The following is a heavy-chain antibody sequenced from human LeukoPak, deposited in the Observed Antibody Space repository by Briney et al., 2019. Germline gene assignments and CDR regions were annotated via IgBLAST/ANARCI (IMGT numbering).Heavy chain of an antibody. Sequence: ASVKVSCKASGYTFTSYDINWVRQATGQGLEWMGWMNPNSGNTGYAQKFQGRVTMTRDASISTAYMELSSLRSEDTAVYYCARVGDFYDSSGYYLGDAFDIWAKGQWSPSLQ. V-gene: IGHV1-8*01. D-gene: IGHD3-22*01. CDR1: GYTFTSYD. CDR3: ARVGDFYDSSGYYLGDAFDI. CDR2: MNPNSGNT. J-gene: IGHJ3*02.